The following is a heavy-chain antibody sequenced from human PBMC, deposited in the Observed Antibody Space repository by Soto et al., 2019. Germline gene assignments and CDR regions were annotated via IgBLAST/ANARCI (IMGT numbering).Heavy chain of an antibody. CDR2: IHHSETT. CDR1: GATITSNNW. D-gene: IGHD3-22*01. Sequence: SETMSLPCAVSGATITSNNWRGWLHRNPGKGLEWIGEIHHSETTNYNPSLNSRVSISVDKSKNQFSLKLNSVNAADTADYYCARTSYYDSTGYYNLGVWGPGTTVTVSS. CDR3: ARTSYYDSTGYYNLGV. V-gene: IGHV4-4*02. J-gene: IGHJ6*02.